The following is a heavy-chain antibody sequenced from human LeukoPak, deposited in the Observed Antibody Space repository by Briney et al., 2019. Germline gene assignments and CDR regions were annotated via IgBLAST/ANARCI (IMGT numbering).Heavy chain of an antibody. CDR3: AKGLHDGYYYDSSGYYPPGD. CDR2: INPNSGGT. Sequence: GASVKVSCKASGYTFTGYYMHWVRQAPGQGLEWMGWINPNSGGTNYAQKFQGRVTMTRDTSISTAYMELSRLRSDDTAVYYCAKGLHDGYYYDSSGYYPPGDWGQGTLVTVSS. V-gene: IGHV1-2*02. CDR1: GYTFTGYY. D-gene: IGHD3-22*01. J-gene: IGHJ1*01.